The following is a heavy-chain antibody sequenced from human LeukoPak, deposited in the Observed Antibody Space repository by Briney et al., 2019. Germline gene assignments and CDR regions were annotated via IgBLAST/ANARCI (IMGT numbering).Heavy chain of an antibody. V-gene: IGHV3-21*04. J-gene: IGHJ6*02. Sequence: PGGSLRLSCAASGFTFSSYSMNWVRQAPGKGLEWVSSISSSSSYIYYADSLKGRFTISRDNSRSTLYLQMNSLRADDTAVYYCARVGDWSNYFGMDAWGQGTTVSVSS. CDR2: ISSSSSYI. CDR3: ARVGDWSNYFGMDA. CDR1: GFTFSSYS. D-gene: IGHD3-16*01.